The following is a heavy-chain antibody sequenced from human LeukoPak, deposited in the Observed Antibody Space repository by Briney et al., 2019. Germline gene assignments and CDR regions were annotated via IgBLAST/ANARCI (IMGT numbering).Heavy chain of an antibody. Sequence: GGSLRLSCAASGFTFSSYAMHWVRQAPGKGLEWVAVISYDGSNKYYADSVKGRFTISRDNSKNTLYLQMNSLRAEDTAVYYCAGDDQQLVTWGQGTLVTVSS. D-gene: IGHD6-13*01. CDR2: ISYDGSNK. CDR3: AGDDQQLVT. J-gene: IGHJ5*02. CDR1: GFTFSSYA. V-gene: IGHV3-30-3*01.